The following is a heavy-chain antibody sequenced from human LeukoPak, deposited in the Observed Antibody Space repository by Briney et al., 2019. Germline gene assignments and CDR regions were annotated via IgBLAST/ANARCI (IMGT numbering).Heavy chain of an antibody. D-gene: IGHD3-10*01. CDR3: AREHRWFGELSLIQSGMDV. V-gene: IGHV4-59*01. Sequence: SETLSLTCTVSGGSISSYYWSWIRQPPGKGLEWIGYIYYSGSTNYNPSLKSRVTISVDTSKNQFSLKLSSATAADTAVYYCAREHRWFGELSLIQSGMDVWGKGTTVTVSS. CDR1: GGSISSYY. CDR2: IYYSGST. J-gene: IGHJ6*04.